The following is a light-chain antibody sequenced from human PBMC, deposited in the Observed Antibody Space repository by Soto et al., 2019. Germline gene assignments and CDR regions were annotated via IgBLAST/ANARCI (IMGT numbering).Light chain of an antibody. V-gene: IGKV3D-15*01. CDR3: QQYNNWPPT. J-gene: IGKJ1*01. Sequence: EIVLTQSPATLSLSPGERATLSCRASQSVSSYLAWYQQKPGQAPRLLIYDASSRATGIPDRFSGGGSGTEFTLTISSLQSEDYAVYYCQQYNNWPPTFGQGTKVDIK. CDR2: DAS. CDR1: QSVSSY.